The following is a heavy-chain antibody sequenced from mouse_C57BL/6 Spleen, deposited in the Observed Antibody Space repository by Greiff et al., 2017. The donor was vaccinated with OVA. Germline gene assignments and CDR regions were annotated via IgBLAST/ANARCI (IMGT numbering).Heavy chain of an antibody. CDR2: IDPSDSYT. V-gene: IGHV1-69*01. CDR1: GYTFTSYW. CDR3: ARSDGSSLFDD. Sequence: QVQLQQPGAELVMPGASVKLSCKASGYTFTSYWMHWVKQRPGQGLEWIGEIDPSDSYTNYIQKFKGKSTLTVDKSSSTAYMQLSSLTSEDSAVYYCARSDGSSLFDDWGQGTTRTVSS. D-gene: IGHD1-1*01. J-gene: IGHJ2*01.